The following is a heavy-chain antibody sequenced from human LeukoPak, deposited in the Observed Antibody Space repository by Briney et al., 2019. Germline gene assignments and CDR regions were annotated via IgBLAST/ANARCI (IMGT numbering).Heavy chain of an antibody. J-gene: IGHJ4*02. CDR3: ARDWWGSNYFDY. D-gene: IGHD2-21*01. V-gene: IGHV3-7*05. Sequence: GGSLRLSCAASGFTFRSYWMSWVRQAPGKGLECVANIKQDGREKYYVDSVKGRFTISRDNAKNSLYLQMGSLRAEDTAVYYCARDWWGSNYFDYWGQGTLVTVSS. CDR2: IKQDGREK. CDR1: GFTFRSYW.